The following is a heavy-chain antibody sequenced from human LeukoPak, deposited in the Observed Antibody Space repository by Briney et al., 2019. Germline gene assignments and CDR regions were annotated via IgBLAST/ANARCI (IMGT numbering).Heavy chain of an antibody. J-gene: IGHJ4*02. Sequence: SVKVSCKASGYTFTGYYMHWLRQAPGQGLEGMGWINPSRGGTNNAQQSQGRVTMTRATAISTAYMELSRLRSDDTGVYYCARGDAGATDYWGQGTLVTVSS. CDR1: GYTFTGYY. V-gene: IGHV1-2*02. CDR3: ARGDAGATDY. D-gene: IGHD1-26*01. CDR2: INPSRGGT.